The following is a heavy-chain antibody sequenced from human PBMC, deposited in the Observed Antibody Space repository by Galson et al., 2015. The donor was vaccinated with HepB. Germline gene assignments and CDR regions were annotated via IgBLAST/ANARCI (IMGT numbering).Heavy chain of an antibody. CDR3: ARGTWGYSYGTRYYYGMDV. J-gene: IGHJ6*02. D-gene: IGHD5-18*01. V-gene: IGHV3-66*01. CDR1: GFTVSSNY. Sequence: SLRLSCAASGFTVSSNYMSWVRQAPGEGLEWVSVIYSGGSTYYADSVKGRFTISRDNSKNTLYLQMNSLRAEDTAVYYCARGTWGYSYGTRYYYGMDVWGQGTTVTVSS. CDR2: IYSGGST.